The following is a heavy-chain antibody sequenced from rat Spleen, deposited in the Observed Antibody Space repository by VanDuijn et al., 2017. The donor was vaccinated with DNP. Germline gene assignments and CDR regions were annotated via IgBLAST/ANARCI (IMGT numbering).Heavy chain of an antibody. J-gene: IGHJ2*01. V-gene: IGHV5S11*01. D-gene: IGHD5-1*01. CDR3: TRVGTYYFDY. Sequence: EVQLVESGGGLVQPGRSMKLSCAASGFTFSNYYMAWVRQAPTKGLEWVAAVSPGGGNTYYRDSVKGRFTISRDNAKSTLYLQMDSLRSEETATYYCTRVGTYYFDYWGQGVMVTVSS. CDR1: GFTFSNYY. CDR2: VSPGGGNT.